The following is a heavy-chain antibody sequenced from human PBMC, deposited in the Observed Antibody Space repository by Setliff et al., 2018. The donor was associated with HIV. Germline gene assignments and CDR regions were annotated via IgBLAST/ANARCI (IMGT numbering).Heavy chain of an antibody. CDR2: VSYSGST. CDR1: SGSISGYY. J-gene: IGHJ6*02. V-gene: IGHV4-59*12. CDR3: ARDFYGSGSYYILYYYYGMDV. Sequence: SETLSLTCRVSSGSISGYYWSWVRQPPGRGLEWIGYVSYSGSTSYNPSLNSRVTISVDTSKNQFSLKLSSVTAADTAVYYCARDFYGSGSYYILYYYYGMDVWGQGTTVTVSS. D-gene: IGHD3-10*01.